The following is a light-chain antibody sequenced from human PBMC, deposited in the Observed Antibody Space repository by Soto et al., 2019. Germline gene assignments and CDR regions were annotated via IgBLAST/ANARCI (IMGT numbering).Light chain of an antibody. V-gene: IGKV1-5*01. CDR2: DAS. J-gene: IGKJ4*01. Sequence: DIQMTQSPSTLSASVVDRVTITCLASQSISSWLAWYQQKPGKAPKLLIYDASSLESGVPSRFSGSGSGTEFTLTISSLQPDDFATYYCQQANSFPHTFGGGTKVDIK. CDR1: QSISSW. CDR3: QQANSFPHT.